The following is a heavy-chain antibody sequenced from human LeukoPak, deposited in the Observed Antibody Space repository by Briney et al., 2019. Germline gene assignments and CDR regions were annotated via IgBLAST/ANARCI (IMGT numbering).Heavy chain of an antibody. CDR1: GGSISSYY. CDR2: IYNSGST. J-gene: IGHJ3*02. CDR3: ARSRPAVTTVITALAYDI. V-gene: IGHV4-59*01. D-gene: IGHD4-23*01. Sequence: SETLSLTCTVSGGSISSYYWSWIRQPPGKGLEWIGYIYNSGSTNYNPSLKSRVTISVDTSKNQFSLKLSSVTAADTAVYYCARSRPAVTTVITALAYDIWGHGTTVTVSS.